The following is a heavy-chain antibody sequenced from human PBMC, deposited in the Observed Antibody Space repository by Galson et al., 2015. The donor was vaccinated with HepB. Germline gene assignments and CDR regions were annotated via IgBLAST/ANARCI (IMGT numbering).Heavy chain of an antibody. D-gene: IGHD7-27*01. CDR2: AYYRSKWST. Sequence: CAISGDSVSSNTVGWNWIRQSPSRGLEWLGRAYYRSKWSTDYADSVKSRITINPDTSKSQFSLQLNSVTPEDTAVYYCAKSIHLGRGFDSWGQGTLVTVSS. CDR3: AKSIHLGRGFDS. CDR1: GDSVSSNTVG. J-gene: IGHJ4*02. V-gene: IGHV6-1*01.